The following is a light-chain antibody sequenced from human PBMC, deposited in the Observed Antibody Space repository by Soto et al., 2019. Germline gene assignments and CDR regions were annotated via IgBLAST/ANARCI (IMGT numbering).Light chain of an antibody. V-gene: IGLV1-40*01. CDR2: GNS. CDR3: QSDDSSLRVV. CDR1: SSNIGACYD. Sequence: QSVLTQPPSVSGTPGQRVTISCTGSSSNIGACYDVHWYQQLPGTAPKLLIYGNSNRPSGVPDRFSGSKSGTSASLAITGLEAEDEADYYCQSDDSSLRVVFGGGTKLTVL. J-gene: IGLJ2*01.